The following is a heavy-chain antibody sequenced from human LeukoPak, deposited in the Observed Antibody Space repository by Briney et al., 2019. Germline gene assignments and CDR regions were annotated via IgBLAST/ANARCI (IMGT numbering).Heavy chain of an antibody. CDR1: GCSFNTYG. J-gene: IGHJ4*02. D-gene: IGHD3-16*02. V-gene: IGHV1-18*01. CDR2: ISTYNGNT. CDR3: AREEYVWGSYRYVDY. Sequence: ASVRVSCKTSGCSFNTYGISWVRQAPGQGLEWMGWISTYNGNTDYAPKLQGRVTMTIDTYTSTAYMELRSLRSDDTAVYFCAREEYVWGSYRYVDYWGQGSLVTVSS.